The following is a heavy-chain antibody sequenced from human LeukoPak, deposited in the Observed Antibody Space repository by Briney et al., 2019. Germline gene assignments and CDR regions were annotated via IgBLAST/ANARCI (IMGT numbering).Heavy chain of an antibody. CDR3: TRQAIVGRLPPLV. CDR1: GGSISGYY. Sequence: PSETLSLTCTVSGGSISGYYWNWIRQPPGKGLEWIGYIYSSGVTKYNVSLKSRVTMSVDTSKKQFSLRLGSVTAADTAMFYCTRQAIVGRLPPLVWGQGILVTVSS. D-gene: IGHD2-21*01. V-gene: IGHV4-59*01. J-gene: IGHJ4*02. CDR2: IYSSGVT.